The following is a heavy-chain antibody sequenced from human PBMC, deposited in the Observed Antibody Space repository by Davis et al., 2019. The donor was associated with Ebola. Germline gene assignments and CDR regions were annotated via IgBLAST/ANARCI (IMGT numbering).Heavy chain of an antibody. V-gene: IGHV4-30-2*02. D-gene: IGHD3-22*01. CDR3: ARTYYYDSIRLDAFDI. CDR1: GGSISSGGYS. CDR2: IYHSGST. Sequence: PSETLSLTCAVSGGSISSGGYSWSWIRQPPGKGLEWIGYIYHSGSTYYNPSLKSRVTISVDRSKNQFSLKLSSVTAADTAVYYCARTYYYDSIRLDAFDIWGQGTMVTVSS. J-gene: IGHJ3*02.